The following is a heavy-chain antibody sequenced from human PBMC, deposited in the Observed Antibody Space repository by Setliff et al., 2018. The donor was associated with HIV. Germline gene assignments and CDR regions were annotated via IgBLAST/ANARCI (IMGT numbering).Heavy chain of an antibody. V-gene: IGHV4-39*01. CDR1: GGSISSSSYY. D-gene: IGHD3-22*01. CDR3: AVWNDSFWVLWRENYFDS. J-gene: IGHJ4*01. CDR2: IFYTGST. Sequence: SETLSLTCTVSGGSISSSSYYWGWIRQPPGKGLEWIGSIFYTGSTYYNPSLKSRVTISVDTSKNQFSLKLRSVTAADTAVYYCAVWNDSFWVLWRENYFDSWGRGTLVTVSS.